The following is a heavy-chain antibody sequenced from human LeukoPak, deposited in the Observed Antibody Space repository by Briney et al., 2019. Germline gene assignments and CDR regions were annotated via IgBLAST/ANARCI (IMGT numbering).Heavy chain of an antibody. Sequence: GGTLRLSCATSGFPFSAYAIRVRQAPGRGLEWVSTFGGRPDTTHYADSVKGRFTISADNSKNTVFLQMDSLTVEDSAVYYCAKGLIRVHYPGNCFFDSWGQGAMVTVSS. V-gene: IGHV3-23*01. CDR3: AKGLIRVHYPGNCFFDS. CDR2: FGGRPDTT. CDR1: GFPFSAYA. D-gene: IGHD1-7*01. J-gene: IGHJ4*02.